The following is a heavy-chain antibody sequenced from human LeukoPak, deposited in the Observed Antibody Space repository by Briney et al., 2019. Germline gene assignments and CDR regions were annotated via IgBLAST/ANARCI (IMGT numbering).Heavy chain of an antibody. CDR1: GYTFSRYG. D-gene: IGHD3-9*01. CDR2: INTDNGNT. J-gene: IGHJ6*02. Sequence: GASVKVSCKASGYTFSRYGITWVRQAPGQGLEWMGWINTDNGNTRYAQRLQDRVTMTTDTSASTAYMELRSLRSDDSAVYYCARTPSYDILSQRPYGMDVWGQGTTVTVSS. CDR3: ARTPSYDILSQRPYGMDV. V-gene: IGHV1-18*01.